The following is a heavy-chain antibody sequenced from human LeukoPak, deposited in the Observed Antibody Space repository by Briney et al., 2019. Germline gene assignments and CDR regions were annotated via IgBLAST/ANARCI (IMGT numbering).Heavy chain of an antibody. J-gene: IGHJ4*02. CDR3: ARLDYGDESYFDY. V-gene: IGHV4-39*01. CDR1: GGSISSSSYY. CDR2: IYYSGST. Sequence: PSETLSLTCTVSGGSISSSSYYWGWIRQPPGKGLERIGSIYYSGSTYYNPSLKSRVTISVDTSKNQSSLKLSSVTAADTAVYYCARLDYGDESYFDYWGQGTLVTVSS. D-gene: IGHD4-17*01.